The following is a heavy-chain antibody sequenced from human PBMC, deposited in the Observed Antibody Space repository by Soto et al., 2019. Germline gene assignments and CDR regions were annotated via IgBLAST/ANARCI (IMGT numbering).Heavy chain of an antibody. D-gene: IGHD2-15*01. Sequence: ASVKVSCKASGYTFTSYYMHWVRQAPGQGLEWMGIINPSGGSTSYAQKFQGRVTITRDTSASTVYMELSSLRSEDTAVYYCARFGRCSGGSCYLSWFDPWGQGTLVTVSS. J-gene: IGHJ5*02. V-gene: IGHV1-46*01. CDR3: ARFGRCSGGSCYLSWFDP. CDR1: GYTFTSYY. CDR2: INPSGGST.